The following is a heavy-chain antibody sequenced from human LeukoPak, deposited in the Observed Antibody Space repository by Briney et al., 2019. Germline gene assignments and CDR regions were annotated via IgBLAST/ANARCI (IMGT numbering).Heavy chain of an antibody. V-gene: IGHV3-66*01. J-gene: IGHJ4*02. CDR3: AREGPGSHFDY. CDR2: IYRGGST. Sequence: PGGSLRLSCAASGFTVSSNYMSWVRQAPGKGLEWVSVIYRGGSTYYADSVKGRFTISRDNSKNTLYLQMNSLRAEDTAVYYCAREGPGSHFDYWGQGTLVTVSS. CDR1: GFTVSSNY.